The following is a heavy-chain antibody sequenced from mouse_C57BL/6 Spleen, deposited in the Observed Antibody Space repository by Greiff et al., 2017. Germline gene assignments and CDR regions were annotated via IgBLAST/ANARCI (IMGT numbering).Heavy chain of an antibody. D-gene: IGHD1-1*01. CDR3: ARRGTTVVATSYWYFDV. V-gene: IGHV5-17*01. J-gene: IGHJ1*03. Sequence: EVQVVESGGGLVKPGGSLKLSCAASGFTFSDYGMHWVRQAPEKGLEWVAYISSGSSTIYYADTVKGRFTISRDNAKNTLFLQMTSLRSEDTAMYYCARRGTTVVATSYWYFDVWGTGTTVTVSS. CDR1: GFTFSDYG. CDR2: ISSGSSTI.